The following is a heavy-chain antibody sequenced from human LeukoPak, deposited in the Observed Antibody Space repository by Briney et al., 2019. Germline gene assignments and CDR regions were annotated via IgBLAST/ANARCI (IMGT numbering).Heavy chain of an antibody. J-gene: IGHJ4*02. Sequence: GGSLRLSCAASGFTFRSYWIYWVRQAPGQGLMWVSRINPDGSITNYADSVKGRFTISRDNAKNTLFLQMNSLRAEDTAVYYCARSGGSSSLGYWGQGTLVTVSS. CDR2: INPDGSIT. CDR1: GFTFRSYW. V-gene: IGHV3-74*01. CDR3: ARSGGSSSLGY. D-gene: IGHD6-6*01.